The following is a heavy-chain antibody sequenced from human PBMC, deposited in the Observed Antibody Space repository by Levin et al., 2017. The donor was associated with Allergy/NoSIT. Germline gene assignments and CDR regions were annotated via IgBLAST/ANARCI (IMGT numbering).Heavy chain of an antibody. CDR3: ARGQWEPTIHYYYGMDV. D-gene: IGHD1-26*01. Sequence: GESLKISCAASGFTFSSYAMHWVRQAPGKGLEWVAVISYDGSNKYYADSVKGRFTISRDNSKNTLYLQMNSLRAEDTAVYYCARGQWEPTIHYYYGMDVWGQGTTVTVSS. CDR1: GFTFSSYA. CDR2: ISYDGSNK. J-gene: IGHJ6*02. V-gene: IGHV3-30*04.